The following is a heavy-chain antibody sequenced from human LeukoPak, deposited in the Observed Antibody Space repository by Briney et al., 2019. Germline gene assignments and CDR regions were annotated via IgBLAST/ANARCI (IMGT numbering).Heavy chain of an antibody. Sequence: GGSLRLSCVASRFTFSSYAIHWVCQAPGKGLEWVAVISYDGNNKYYTDSVKGRFTISRDNSKNTLYLQMNSLRPEDTTVYYCVRLGPGVVIDYWGQGTRVTVSS. CDR1: RFTFSSYA. J-gene: IGHJ4*02. CDR3: VRLGPGVVIDY. CDR2: ISYDGNNK. D-gene: IGHD2-8*01. V-gene: IGHV3-30-3*01.